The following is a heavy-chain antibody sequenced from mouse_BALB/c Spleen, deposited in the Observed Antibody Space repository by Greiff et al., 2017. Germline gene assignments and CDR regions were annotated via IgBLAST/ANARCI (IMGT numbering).Heavy chain of an antibody. V-gene: IGHV5-9-4*01. J-gene: IGHJ3*01. D-gene: IGHD2-14*01. CDR2: ISSGGSYT. Sequence: EVQRVESGGGLVKPGGSLKLSCAASGFTFSSYAMSWVRQSPEKRLEWVAEISSGGSYTYYPDTVTGRFTIYRDNAKNTLYLEMSSLRSEDTAMYYCARERYDTWFAYGGQGTLVTVSA. CDR1: GFTFSSYA. CDR3: ARERYDTWFAY.